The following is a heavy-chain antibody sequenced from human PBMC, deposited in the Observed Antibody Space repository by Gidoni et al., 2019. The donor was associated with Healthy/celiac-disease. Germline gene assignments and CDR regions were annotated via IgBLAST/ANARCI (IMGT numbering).Heavy chain of an antibody. D-gene: IGHD3-22*01. CDR1: GYTFTSYY. CDR2: ITPSGGST. CDR3: ARDPSYYDSSGSDAFDI. J-gene: IGHJ3*02. Sequence: QVQLVQSEAEVKKPGASVKVSCKASGYTFTSYYMHWVRQAPGQGLEWMGIITPSGGSTSYAQKFQGRVTMTRDTSTSTVYMELSSLRSEDTAVYYCARDPSYYDSSGSDAFDIWGQGTMVTVSS. V-gene: IGHV1-46*01.